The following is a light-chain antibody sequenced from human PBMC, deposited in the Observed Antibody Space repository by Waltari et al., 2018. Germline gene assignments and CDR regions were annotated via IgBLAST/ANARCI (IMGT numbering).Light chain of an antibody. CDR1: SRDVGGSNY. CDR2: EVT. V-gene: IGLV2-8*01. CDR3: NSYAGRNRLGV. J-gene: IGLJ2*01. Sequence: QSALTQPPSASGSPGQPVTISCTGTSRDVGGSNYVPWYQQHPGKAPQLIIYEVTKRPSGVPDRFSGSKSGNTASLTVSGLQADDEADYYCNSYAGRNRLGVFGGGTKVTVL.